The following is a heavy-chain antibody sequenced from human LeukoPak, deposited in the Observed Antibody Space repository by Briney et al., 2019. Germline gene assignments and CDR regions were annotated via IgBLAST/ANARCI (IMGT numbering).Heavy chain of an antibody. CDR2: IYSGGST. D-gene: IGHD1-1*01. CDR1: GFTVSSNY. V-gene: IGHV3-66*01. CDR3: ARVNDWTYYFDY. Sequence: GGSLRLSCAASGFTVSSNYMSWVRQAPGKGLEWVSVIYSGGSTYYADSVKGRFTISRDNSKNTLYLQMSSLRAEDTAVYYCARVNDWTYYFDYWGQGTLVIVSS. J-gene: IGHJ4*02.